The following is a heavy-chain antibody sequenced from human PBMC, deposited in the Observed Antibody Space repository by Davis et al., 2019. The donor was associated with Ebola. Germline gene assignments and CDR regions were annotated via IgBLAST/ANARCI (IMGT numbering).Heavy chain of an antibody. D-gene: IGHD2-15*01. V-gene: IGHV1-46*01. J-gene: IGHJ5*02. CDR3: AREVSYCSGGSCDWFDP. Sequence: AASVKVSCKASGYTFTSYYMHWVRQAPGQGLEWMGIINPSGGSTSYAQKFQGRVTITADESTSTAYMELSSLRSEDTAVYYCAREVSYCSGGSCDWFDPWGQGTLVTVSS. CDR1: GYTFTSYY. CDR2: INPSGGST.